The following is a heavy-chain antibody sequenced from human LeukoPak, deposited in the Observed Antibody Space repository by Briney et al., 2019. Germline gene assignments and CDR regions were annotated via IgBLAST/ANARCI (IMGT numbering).Heavy chain of an antibody. CDR1: GFTFSSYE. Sequence: PGGSLRLSCAASGFTFSSYEVNWVRQAPGKGLEWVSYISGTGRTIYYADSVKGRFTISRDDARNSLYLQMNSLRAEDTAVYYRARDSSSRPFDYWGQGTLVTVSS. CDR2: ISGTGRTI. V-gene: IGHV3-48*03. D-gene: IGHD6-6*01. CDR3: ARDSSSRPFDY. J-gene: IGHJ4*02.